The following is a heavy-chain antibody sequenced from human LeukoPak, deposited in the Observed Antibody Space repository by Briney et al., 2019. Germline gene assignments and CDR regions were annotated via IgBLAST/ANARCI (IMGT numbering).Heavy chain of an antibody. CDR1: GFTFSSYA. CDR3: ARFGELFTDDFYYGMDV. J-gene: IGHJ6*02. Sequence: GGSLRLSCAASGFTFSSYAMNWVRQAPGKGLEWVSAISGSGGSTYYADSVKGRFTISRDNAKNSLYLQMNSLRAEDTAVYYCARFGELFTDDFYYGMDVWGQGTTVTVSS. CDR2: ISGSGGST. V-gene: IGHV3-23*01. D-gene: IGHD3-10*01.